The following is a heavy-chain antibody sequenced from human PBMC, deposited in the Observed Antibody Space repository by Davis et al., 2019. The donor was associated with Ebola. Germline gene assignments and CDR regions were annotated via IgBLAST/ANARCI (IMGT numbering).Heavy chain of an antibody. V-gene: IGHV3-30-3*01. CDR3: ARSNWMGATPLDY. CDR1: GFTFRSYV. CDR2: ISHDGINK. J-gene: IGHJ4*02. Sequence: PGGSLRLSCVVSGFTFRSYVMHWVRQAPGKGLKWVAVISHDGINKYYGDSVKGRFTISRENSNIILYLEMNSLRPEDTALYYCARSNWMGATPLDYWGQGTLLTVSS. D-gene: IGHD1-26*01.